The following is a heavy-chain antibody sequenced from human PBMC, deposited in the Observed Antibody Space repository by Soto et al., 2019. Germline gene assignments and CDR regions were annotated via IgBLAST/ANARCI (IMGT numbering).Heavy chain of an antibody. CDR3: GAGPFLDY. CDR2: TNVRNGNP. CDR1: AYSFSDKG. Sequence: QVQLVQSRAEVKRPGASVKISCEASAYSFSDKGVHWVRQAPGQSLEWMGWTNVRNGNPKYSQKFQGRVTINTDTSATIAYMELSSLRFEDTAVYYGGAGPFLDYWGQGTRVTVSS. V-gene: IGHV1-3*01. J-gene: IGHJ4*02.